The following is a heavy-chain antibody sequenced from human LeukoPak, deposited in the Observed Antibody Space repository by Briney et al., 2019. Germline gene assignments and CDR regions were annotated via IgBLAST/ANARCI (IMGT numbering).Heavy chain of an antibody. CDR1: GFTFSSYA. CDR2: ISGSGGST. CDR3: ATTSRESGSSSYYFDY. Sequence: QPGGSLRLSCAASGFTFSSYAMSCVRQAPGKGLEWVSTISGSGGSTYYADSVKGRFTISRDNSKNTLYLQMNSLRAEDTAVYYCATTSRESGSSSYYFDYWGQGTLVTVSS. V-gene: IGHV3-23*01. J-gene: IGHJ4*02. D-gene: IGHD1-26*01.